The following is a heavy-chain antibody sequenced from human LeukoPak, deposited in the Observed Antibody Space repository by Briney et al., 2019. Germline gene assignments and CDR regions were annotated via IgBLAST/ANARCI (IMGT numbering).Heavy chain of an antibody. CDR2: IHRSGST. CDR3: GRPTSYYGDYMW. D-gene: IGHD4-17*01. J-gene: IGHJ4*02. Sequence: SETLSLTCTVSGVSISSRDYYWGWIRQPPGKGLEWVGSIHRSGSTYYHPSLKSRVTMSVDTAKSQFSLKLGSVTAADTAVYYCGRPTSYYGDYMWWGQGALVTVSS. V-gene: IGHV4-39*01. CDR1: GVSISSRDYY.